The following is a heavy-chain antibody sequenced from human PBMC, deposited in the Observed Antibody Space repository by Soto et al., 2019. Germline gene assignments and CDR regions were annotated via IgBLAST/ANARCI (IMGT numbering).Heavy chain of an antibody. Sequence: QLQLQESGSGLVKPSQILSLTCAVSGGSISSGGYSWSWIRQPPGKGLEWIGYIYHSGSTYYNPSIKSRVTISVYRSKDQFPLRLSSVNAAATAVYYCAEGIAARPLGYWGPGTLVSVSS. J-gene: IGHJ4*02. CDR1: GGSISSGGYS. CDR3: AEGIAARPLGY. V-gene: IGHV4-30-2*01. CDR2: IYHSGST. D-gene: IGHD6-6*01.